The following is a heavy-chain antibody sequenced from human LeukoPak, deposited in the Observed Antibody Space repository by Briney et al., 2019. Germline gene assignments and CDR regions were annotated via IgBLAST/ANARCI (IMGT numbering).Heavy chain of an antibody. CDR3: ASASISGWPYYFDY. J-gene: IGHJ4*02. V-gene: IGHV5-51*01. CDR1: GYSFTTYL. Sequence: PGEFLKISYTGCGYSFTTYLLTWVRPMPGKGLEWMGIIYPGDSDTRYSPSFQGKITISAGKSNSTAYLQWSSLKASDTAMYYCASASISGWPYYFDYWGQGTLVTVSS. CDR2: IYPGDSDT. D-gene: IGHD6-19*01.